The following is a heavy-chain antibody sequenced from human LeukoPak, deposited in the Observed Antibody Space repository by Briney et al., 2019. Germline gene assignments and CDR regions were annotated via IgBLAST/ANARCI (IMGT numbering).Heavy chain of an antibody. Sequence: SVKVSCKASGGTFSSYAISWVRQAPGQGLEWMGRIIPILGIANYAQKFQGRVTITADKSTSTAYMELSSLRSEDTGVYYCASATGYSSGWLDYWGQGTLVTVSS. V-gene: IGHV1-69*04. CDR3: ASATGYSSGWLDY. D-gene: IGHD6-19*01. CDR2: IIPILGIA. J-gene: IGHJ4*02. CDR1: GGTFSSYA.